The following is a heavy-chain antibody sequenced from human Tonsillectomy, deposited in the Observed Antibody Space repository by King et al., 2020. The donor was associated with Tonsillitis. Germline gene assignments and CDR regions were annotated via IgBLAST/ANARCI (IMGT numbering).Heavy chain of an antibody. Sequence: VQLVESGGGAVQPGRSLRLSCGASGFSFGDYGMSWVRQAPGKGLEWVSFITNHDYGGTAEYAASGKGRFTMSRDDSKNIAYLQMNSLKMEDTAVYYCARTPSGLVVAAPHFDNWGQGTLVTVSS. D-gene: IGHD1-26*01. CDR1: GFSFGDYG. CDR3: ARTPSGLVVAAPHFDN. CDR2: ITNHDYGGTA. V-gene: IGHV3-49*04. J-gene: IGHJ4*02.